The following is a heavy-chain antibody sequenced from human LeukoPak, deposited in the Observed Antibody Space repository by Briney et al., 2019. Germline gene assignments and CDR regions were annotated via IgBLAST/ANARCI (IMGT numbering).Heavy chain of an antibody. CDR3: ARTDYGDYRYNWFDP. D-gene: IGHD4-17*01. J-gene: IGHJ5*02. CDR1: GGTFSSYA. Sequence: VASVKVSCKASGGTFSSYAISWVRQAPGQGLEWMGGIIPIFGTANYAQKFQSRVTITADESTSTAYMELSSLRSEDTAVYYCARTDYGDYRYNWFDPWGQGTLVTVSS. V-gene: IGHV1-69*01. CDR2: IIPIFGTA.